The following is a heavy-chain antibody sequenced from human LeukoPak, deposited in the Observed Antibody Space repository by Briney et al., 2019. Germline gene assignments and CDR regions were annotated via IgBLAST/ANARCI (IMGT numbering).Heavy chain of an antibody. J-gene: IGHJ4*02. V-gene: IGHV1-69*06. CDR3: ARADYDYVWGSYRYWSRYFDY. CDR2: IIPIFGTA. D-gene: IGHD3-16*02. CDR1: GGTFSSYA. Sequence: GASVKVSCKASGGTFSSYAISWVRQAPGQGLEWMGGIIPIFGTANYAQKFQGRVTITADKSTSTAYMELSSLRSEDTAVYYCARADYDYVWGSYRYWSRYFDYWGQGTLVTVSS.